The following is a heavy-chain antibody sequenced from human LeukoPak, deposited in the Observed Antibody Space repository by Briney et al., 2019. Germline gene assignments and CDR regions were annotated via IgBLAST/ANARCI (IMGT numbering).Heavy chain of an antibody. CDR3: ARGASRDCSYVSCTRGNWFDP. D-gene: IGHD2-15*01. J-gene: IGHJ5*02. Sequence: QTGGSLRLSCAASGFTFSSYWMHWVRQGPGRGLVGVSHIHSDGTITTYADSVKGRFTISRDNAKNTLYLQMNSLRVEDTAVYYCARGASRDCSYVSCTRGNWFDPWGQGTLVTVSS. V-gene: IGHV3-74*01. CDR2: IHSDGTIT. CDR1: GFTFSSYW.